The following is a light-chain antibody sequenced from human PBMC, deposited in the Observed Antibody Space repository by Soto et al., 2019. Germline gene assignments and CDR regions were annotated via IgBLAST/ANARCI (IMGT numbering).Light chain of an antibody. V-gene: IGLV2-11*01. Sequence: QSALTQPRSVSGSPGQSVTISCTGTSSDVGGYNYVSWYQQHPGKAPKLMIYDVSKRPSGVPDRFSGSKSGNTASLTISWLQAEDEADYYCCSYAGSYVFGSGTKLTVL. CDR1: SSDVGGYNY. J-gene: IGLJ1*01. CDR3: CSYAGSYV. CDR2: DVS.